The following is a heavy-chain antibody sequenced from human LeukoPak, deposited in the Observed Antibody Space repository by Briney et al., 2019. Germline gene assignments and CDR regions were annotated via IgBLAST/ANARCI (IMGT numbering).Heavy chain of an antibody. D-gene: IGHD2-2*02. V-gene: IGHV1-2*02. Sequence: ASVKVSCKASGYTFTGYYMHWVRQAPGQGLEWMGWINPNSGGTNYAQKFQGRVTMTRDTSISTAYMGLSRLRSDDTAVYYCARRAGYCSSTSCYRRPNYNWFDPWGQGTLVTVSS. CDR2: INPNSGGT. CDR3: ARRAGYCSSTSCYRRPNYNWFDP. CDR1: GYTFTGYY. J-gene: IGHJ5*02.